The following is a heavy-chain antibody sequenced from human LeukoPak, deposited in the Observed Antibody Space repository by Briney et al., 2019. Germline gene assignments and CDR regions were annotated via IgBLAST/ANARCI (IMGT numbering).Heavy chain of an antibody. J-gene: IGHJ1*01. D-gene: IGHD6-13*01. Sequence: GGSLRLSCAASGFTFSSYAMSWVRQAPGKGLEWVSAISDSGGSTYYADSVTGRFTVSRDSSKNTLYLQMNSLRAEDTAVYYCAKDLHSSSWYNYFQHWGQGTLVTVSS. CDR2: ISDSGGST. CDR3: AKDLHSSSWYNYFQH. V-gene: IGHV3-23*01. CDR1: GFTFSSYA.